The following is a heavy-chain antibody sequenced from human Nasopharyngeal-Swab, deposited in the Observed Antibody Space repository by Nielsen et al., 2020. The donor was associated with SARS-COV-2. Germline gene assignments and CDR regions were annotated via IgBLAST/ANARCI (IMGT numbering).Heavy chain of an antibody. CDR3: AKREITMARGVIGYFDY. Sequence: WIRQPPGKGLEWVSAISGSGGSTYYADSVKGRFTISRDNSKSTLYLQMNGLRAEDTAVYYCAKREITMARGVIGYFDYWGQGTLVTVSS. J-gene: IGHJ4*02. CDR2: ISGSGGST. V-gene: IGHV3-23*01. D-gene: IGHD3-10*01.